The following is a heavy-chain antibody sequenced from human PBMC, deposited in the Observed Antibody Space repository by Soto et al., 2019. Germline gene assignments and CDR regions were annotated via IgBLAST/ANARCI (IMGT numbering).Heavy chain of an antibody. CDR3: ARDLFSGGGYCSGGSCYSGHYYYYCMDV. CDR1: GDSVSSNSAA. Sequence: SQTLSLTCAISGDSVSSNSAAWNWIRQSPSRGLEWLGRTYYRSKWYNDYAVSVKSRITINPDTSKNQFSLQLNSVTPEDTAVYYCARDLFSGGGYCSGGSCYSGHYYYYCMDVWGQGTTVTVSS. CDR2: TYYRSKWYN. V-gene: IGHV6-1*01. J-gene: IGHJ6*02. D-gene: IGHD2-15*01.